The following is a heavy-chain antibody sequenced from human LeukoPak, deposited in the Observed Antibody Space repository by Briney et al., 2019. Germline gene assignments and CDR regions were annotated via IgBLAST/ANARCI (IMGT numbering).Heavy chain of an antibody. D-gene: IGHD6-19*01. CDR3: ARLFGSGWPGYFYYAMDV. Sequence: GGSLRLSCAASGITVNSTYISWVRQAPGKGLEWVSVAYSDGNTYYAGSVKGRFTISRDDSKNTLFLQMNSLRAEDTAVYYCARLFGSGWPGYFYYAMDVWGQGATVAVSS. J-gene: IGHJ6*02. CDR2: AYSDGNT. CDR1: GITVNSTY. V-gene: IGHV3-66*04.